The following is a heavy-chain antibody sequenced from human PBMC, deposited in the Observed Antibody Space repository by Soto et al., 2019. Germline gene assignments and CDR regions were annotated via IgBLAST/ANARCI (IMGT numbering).Heavy chain of an antibody. CDR1: GGSISSYY. J-gene: IGHJ6*04. Sequence: SETLSLTCTVSGGSISSYYWSWIRQPPGKGLEWIGYIYYSGSTNYNPSLKSRVTISVDTSKNQFSLKLSSVTAADTAVYYCARDYGWLGYYYGMDVWGKGTTVTVSS. V-gene: IGHV4-59*01. CDR2: IYYSGST. CDR3: ARDYGWLGYYYGMDV. D-gene: IGHD3-22*01.